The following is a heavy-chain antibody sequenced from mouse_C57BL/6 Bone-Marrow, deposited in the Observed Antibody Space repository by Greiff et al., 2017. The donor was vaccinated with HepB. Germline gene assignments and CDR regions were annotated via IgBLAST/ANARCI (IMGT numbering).Heavy chain of an antibody. D-gene: IGHD1-1*02. CDR1: GYTFTSYW. CDR3: ARGGGFDY. Sequence: VQLQQPGAELVMPGASVKLSCKASGYTFTSYWMHWVKQRPGQGLEWIGEIDPSDSDTNYNQKFKGKSTLTVDKSSSTAYMQLSSLTSEDSAVYYCARGGGFDYWGQGTTLTVSS. CDR2: IDPSDSDT. V-gene: IGHV1-69*01. J-gene: IGHJ2*01.